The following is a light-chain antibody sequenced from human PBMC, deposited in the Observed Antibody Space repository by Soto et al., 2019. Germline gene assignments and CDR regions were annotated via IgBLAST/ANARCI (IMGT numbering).Light chain of an antibody. CDR3: QQYNSYPLT. J-gene: IGKJ1*01. CDR1: QSISSW. Sequence: DIQMTQSPSTLSASVGDRVTITCRASQSISSWLAWYRQKPGKAPKLLIYKAYSLESGVTSRFSGSGSGTEFTLTISSLQPDDFATYYCQQYNSYPLTFGQGTKVEI. CDR2: KAY. V-gene: IGKV1-5*03.